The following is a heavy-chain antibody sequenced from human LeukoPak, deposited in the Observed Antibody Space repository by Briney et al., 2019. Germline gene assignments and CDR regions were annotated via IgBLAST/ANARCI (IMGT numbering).Heavy chain of an antibody. V-gene: IGHV1-3*03. CDR3: ARAGGGSYYGTFDY. J-gene: IGHJ4*02. CDR2: INAGNGNT. Sequence: ASVKVSCKASGYTFTGYYMHWVRQAPGQRLEWMGWINAGNGNTKYSQEFQGRVTITRDTSASTAYMELSSLRSEDMAVYYCARAGGGSYYGTFDYWGQGTLVTVSS. CDR1: GYTFTGYY. D-gene: IGHD1-26*01.